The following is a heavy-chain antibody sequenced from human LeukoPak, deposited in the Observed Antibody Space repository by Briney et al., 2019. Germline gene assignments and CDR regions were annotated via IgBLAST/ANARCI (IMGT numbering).Heavy chain of an antibody. J-gene: IGHJ6*02. Sequence: SETLSLTCTVSGGSISSGGYYWSWIRQHPGKGLEWIGYIYYSGSTYYSPSLKSRVTISVDTSKNQFSLKLSSVTAADTAVYYCARVVGGYYPYYYYYGMDVWGQGTTVTVSS. CDR3: ARVVGGYYPYYYYYGMDV. V-gene: IGHV4-31*03. CDR2: IYYSGST. D-gene: IGHD3-22*01. CDR1: GGSISSGGYY.